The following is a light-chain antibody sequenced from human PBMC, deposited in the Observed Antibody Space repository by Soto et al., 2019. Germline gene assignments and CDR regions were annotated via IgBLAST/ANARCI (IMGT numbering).Light chain of an antibody. V-gene: IGLV2-8*01. CDR2: EVT. CDR1: SSDVGAYNY. Sequence: QSALTQPPSASGSPGQSVTISCTGTSSDVGAYNYVSWYQQHAGKAPKLVIYEVTKRPSGVPDRFSGSKSVNTASLTVSGLQAEDEADYYCSSFASGNTWVFGGGTKRTVL. J-gene: IGLJ3*02. CDR3: SSFASGNTWV.